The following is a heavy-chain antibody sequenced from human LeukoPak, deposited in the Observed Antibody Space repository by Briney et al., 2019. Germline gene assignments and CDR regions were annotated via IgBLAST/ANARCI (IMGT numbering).Heavy chain of an antibody. CDR3: ARDQGYAVDY. D-gene: IGHD5-12*01. V-gene: IGHV4-59*01. CDR1: GGSISGYY. CDR2: IYYSGST. J-gene: IGHJ4*02. Sequence: SETLSLTCTVSGGSISGYYWSWIRQPPGKGLEWIGYIYYSGSTNYNPSLKSRVTISVDTSKNQFSLKLSSVTAADTAVYYCARDQGYAVDYWGQGTLVTVSS.